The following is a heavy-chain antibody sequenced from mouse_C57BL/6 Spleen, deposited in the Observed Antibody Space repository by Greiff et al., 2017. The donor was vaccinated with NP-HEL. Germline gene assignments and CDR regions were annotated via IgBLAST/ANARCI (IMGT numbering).Heavy chain of an antibody. D-gene: IGHD2-3*01. CDR1: GFTFSSYA. V-gene: IGHV5-4*01. CDR3: ARGSYDGYSYYFDY. Sequence: DVQLVESGGGLVKPGGSLKLSCAASGFTFSSYAMSWVRQTPEKRLEWVATISDGGSYTYYPDNVKGRFTISRDNAKNNLYLQMSHLKSEDTAMYYCARGSYDGYSYYFDYWGQGTTLTVSS. CDR2: ISDGGSYT. J-gene: IGHJ2*01.